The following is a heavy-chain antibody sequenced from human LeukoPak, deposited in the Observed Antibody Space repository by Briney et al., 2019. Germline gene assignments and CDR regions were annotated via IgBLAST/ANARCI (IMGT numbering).Heavy chain of an antibody. Sequence: GGSLRLSCAASGFTFSDYYMSWIRQAPGKGLEWVAYISSSSSSTNYADSVKGRFTIPRDNAKNSLYLQMNSLRAEDTAVYYCARVPGKYAFDIWGQGTMVTVSA. V-gene: IGHV3-11*05. CDR3: ARVPGKYAFDI. J-gene: IGHJ3*02. D-gene: IGHD3-10*01. CDR2: ISSSSSST. CDR1: GFTFSDYY.